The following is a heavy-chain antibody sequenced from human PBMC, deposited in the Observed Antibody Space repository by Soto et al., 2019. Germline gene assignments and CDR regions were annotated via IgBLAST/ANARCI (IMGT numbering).Heavy chain of an antibody. J-gene: IGHJ4*02. V-gene: IGHV4-39*01. CDR3: VRQIFLEYHDFLTGPGAADS. CDR2: FPYSGRT. CDR1: GGSISSNHFS. Sequence: PSETLSLTCTVSGGSISSNHFSWGWIRQPPGKGLEWIGSFPYSGRTNYSPSLKSRLTISVDPSKNPISLRMGTVTDADTAVYYCVRQIFLEYHDFLTGPGAADSWGRGTLGTVSS. D-gene: IGHD3-9*01.